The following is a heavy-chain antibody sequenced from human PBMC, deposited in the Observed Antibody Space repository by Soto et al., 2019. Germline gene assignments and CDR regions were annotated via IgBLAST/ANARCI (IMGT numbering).Heavy chain of an antibody. D-gene: IGHD2-15*01. CDR1: GFSLSTSGMR. CDR2: IDWDDDK. Sequence: SGPTLVNPTQTLTLTCTFSGFSLSTSGMRVSWIRQPPGKALEWPARIDWDDDKFYSTSLKTRLTISKDTSKNQVVLTMTNMDPVDTATYYCVRSLRPWWFDYWRQGTLVPVSS. CDR3: VRSLRPWWFDY. J-gene: IGHJ4*02. V-gene: IGHV2-70*04.